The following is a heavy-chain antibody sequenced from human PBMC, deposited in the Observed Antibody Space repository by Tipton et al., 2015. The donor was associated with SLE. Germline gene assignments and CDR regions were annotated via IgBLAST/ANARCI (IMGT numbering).Heavy chain of an antibody. V-gene: IGHV3-30*02. D-gene: IGHD6-19*01. CDR3: AKDLWIAVAASYYFDY. Sequence: SGFTFSSYGMHWVRQAPGKGLEWVAFIRYDGSNKYYADSVKGRFTISRDNSKNTLYLQMNSLRAEDTAVYYCAKDLWIAVAASYYFDYWGQGTLVTVSS. J-gene: IGHJ4*02. CDR2: IRYDGSNK. CDR1: GFTFSSYG.